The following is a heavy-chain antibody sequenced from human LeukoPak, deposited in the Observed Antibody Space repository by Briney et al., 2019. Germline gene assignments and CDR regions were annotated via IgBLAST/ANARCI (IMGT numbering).Heavy chain of an antibody. D-gene: IGHD6-13*01. J-gene: IGHJ5*02. CDR2: IYSGGST. V-gene: IGHV3-53*01. CDR3: ARALRSSSWYWFDP. Sequence: PGWSLRLSCAASGFTVISNYMSWVRQPPGRGLDGVSVIYSGGSTYYADSVKGRFTISRDNSKNTLYLQMNSLRAEDTAVYYCARALRSSSWYWFDPWGQGTLVTVSS. CDR1: GFTVISNY.